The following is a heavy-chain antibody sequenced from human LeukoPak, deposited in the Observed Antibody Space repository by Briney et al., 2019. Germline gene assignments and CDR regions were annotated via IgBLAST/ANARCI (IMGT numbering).Heavy chain of an antibody. Sequence: GGSLRLSCAASGFTVSSNYMSWVRQAPGKGLEWVSIIYSGDGTYYADSVKGRFTISRDNSKNTLYLQMNSLRAEDTAVYYCAKIDATPASSPLDYWGQGTLVTVSS. CDR1: GFTVSSNY. J-gene: IGHJ4*02. CDR3: AKIDATPASSPLDY. D-gene: IGHD2-15*01. V-gene: IGHV3-53*01. CDR2: IYSGDGT.